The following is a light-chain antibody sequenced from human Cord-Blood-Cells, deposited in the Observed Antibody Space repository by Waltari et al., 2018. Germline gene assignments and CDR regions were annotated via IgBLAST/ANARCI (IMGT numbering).Light chain of an antibody. Sequence: DIQMTRSQPPLSESVEDRATPTCRPSQSISSYLNWYQQKPGKAPKLLIYAASSLQSGVPSRFSGSGSGTDFTLTISSLQPEDFATYYCQQSYSTPYTFGQGTKLEIK. V-gene: IGKV1-39*01. CDR1: QSISSY. J-gene: IGKJ2*01. CDR2: AAS. CDR3: QQSYSTPYT.